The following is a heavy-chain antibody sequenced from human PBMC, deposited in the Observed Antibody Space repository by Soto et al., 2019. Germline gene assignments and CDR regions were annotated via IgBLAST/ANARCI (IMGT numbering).Heavy chain of an antibody. CDR2: IDPSDSYT. CDR1: GYNFTKYW. J-gene: IGHJ6*02. D-gene: IGHD1-20*01. V-gene: IGHV5-10-1*01. CDR3: ARHNNSSAMDF. Sequence: PGGSLKISCKGSGYNFTKYWIKSVPQMPGKGLEWMGMIDPSDSYTNYSPSFQGRVTISTDNSISTAYLQWSSLKASDTALYYCARHNNSSAMDFWGQGTTVTVSS.